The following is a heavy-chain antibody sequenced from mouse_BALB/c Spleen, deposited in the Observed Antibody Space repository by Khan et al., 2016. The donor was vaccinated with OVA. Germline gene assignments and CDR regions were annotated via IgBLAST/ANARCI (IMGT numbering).Heavy chain of an antibody. CDR1: GYTFTSYT. CDR3: ARTHER. J-gene: IGHJ2*01. CDR2: INPSSGYT. V-gene: IGHV1-4*01. Sequence: QVQLQQSGAELARPGASVKMSCKASGYTFTSYTMHWVQQRPGQGLEWIGYINPSSGYTKYNQKFKDKATLTADKSSSTAYMQLSSLTSEDSAVYYCARTHERWGKGTTLTVSS.